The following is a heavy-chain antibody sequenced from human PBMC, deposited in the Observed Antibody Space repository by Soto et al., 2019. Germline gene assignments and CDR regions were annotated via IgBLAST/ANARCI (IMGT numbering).Heavy chain of an antibody. Sequence: SETLSLLCHLSGRSISRGGYFGIWLRLHTGTALEWGGDIYYGGSTYYNPSLKSRVTISVDTSKNQFSLKLSSVTAEDTAVYYCARGHSGQRYNWFDPWGLGTLVTVSS. CDR3: ARGHSGQRYNWFDP. CDR1: GRSISRGGYF. CDR2: IYYGGST. J-gene: IGHJ5*02. D-gene: IGHD2-15*01. V-gene: IGHV4-31*03.